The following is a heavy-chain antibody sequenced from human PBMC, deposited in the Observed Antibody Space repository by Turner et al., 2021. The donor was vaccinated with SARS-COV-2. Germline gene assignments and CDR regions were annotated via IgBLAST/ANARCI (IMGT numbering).Heavy chain of an antibody. V-gene: IGHV4-39*01. CDR1: GGSISLSSFY. CDR2: IYYVGNT. J-gene: IGHJ4*02. CDR3: ARHESFVSSWSHI. D-gene: IGHD3-16*02. Sequence: QLQLQESGPGLLKPSETLSLSCTLSGGSISLSSFYWGWVRQPPGKGLEWIGSIYYVGNTYYNLSLKSRVTISVDTSKNQFSLRLRSVTAADTAVYYCARHESFVSSWSHIWGQGILVTVSS.